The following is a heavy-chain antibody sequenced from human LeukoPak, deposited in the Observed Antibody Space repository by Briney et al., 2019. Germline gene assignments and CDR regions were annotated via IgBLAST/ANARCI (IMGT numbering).Heavy chain of an antibody. Sequence: PGGSLRLSCAASGFTFISYTMSWVRQAPGKGLMWVSRMNGEGTTIDYADSVKGRFTVSRDYAKNTLFLQMNNLRTEDTALYFCATARNFRFEYWGQGSLVIVSA. D-gene: IGHD1-7*01. CDR1: GFTFISYT. J-gene: IGHJ4*02. CDR3: ATARNFRFEY. V-gene: IGHV3-74*01. CDR2: MNGEGTTI.